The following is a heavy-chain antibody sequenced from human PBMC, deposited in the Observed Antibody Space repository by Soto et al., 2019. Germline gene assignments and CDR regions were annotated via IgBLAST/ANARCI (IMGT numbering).Heavy chain of an antibody. CDR2: ISGSGATK. Sequence: EVQLVESGGGLIQPGGSLRLSCAASGFTFSSHSINWVRQAPGKGLEWVSYISGSGATKYYADSVKGRFTISRDNARKSLYLQMNSLRVEDTAVYYCARSWNEYFEYWGQGSLVTVSS. J-gene: IGHJ4*02. V-gene: IGHV3-48*04. CDR3: ARSWNEYFEY. D-gene: IGHD1-1*01. CDR1: GFTFSSHS.